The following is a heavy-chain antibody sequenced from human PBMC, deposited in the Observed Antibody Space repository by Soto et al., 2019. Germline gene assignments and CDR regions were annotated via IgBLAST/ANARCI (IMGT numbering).Heavy chain of an antibody. D-gene: IGHD6-13*01. Sequence: QVQLQQWGAGLLKPSETLSLTCAVYGGSFSGYYWSWIRQPPGKGLEWIGEINHSGSTNYNPSLKTLVTLSLDTSKNQFPLKLSSVTAADTAVYYCARTYSSSWSPFDYWGQGTLVTVSS. CDR1: GGSFSGYY. V-gene: IGHV4-34*01. J-gene: IGHJ4*02. CDR2: INHSGST. CDR3: ARTYSSSWSPFDY.